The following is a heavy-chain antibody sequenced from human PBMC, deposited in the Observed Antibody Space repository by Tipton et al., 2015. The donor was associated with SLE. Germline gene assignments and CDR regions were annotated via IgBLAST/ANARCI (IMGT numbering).Heavy chain of an antibody. CDR1: GFTFSSYA. V-gene: IGHV3-23*01. CDR3: AKDQKGRLGTFDY. CDR2: IGGSGGST. J-gene: IGHJ4*02. D-gene: IGHD7-27*01. Sequence: SLRLSCAASGFTFSSYAMSWVRQAPGKGLEWVSAIGGSGGSTYYADSVKGRFTISKDNSKNTLYLQMNSLRAEDTAVYYCAKDQKGRLGTFDYWGQGTLVTVSS.